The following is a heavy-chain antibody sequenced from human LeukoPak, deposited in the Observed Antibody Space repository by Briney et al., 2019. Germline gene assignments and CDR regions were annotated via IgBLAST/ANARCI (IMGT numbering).Heavy chain of an antibody. D-gene: IGHD5-24*01. V-gene: IGHV3-20*04. Sequence: GGSLRLSCAASGFTFSSYAMSWVRQAPGKGLEWVSGINWNGGSTGYVDSVKGRFTISRDNAKNSLYLLMNSLRAEDTALYYCARVVLSRGERDYWGQGTLVTVSS. CDR1: GFTFSSYA. CDR3: ARVVLSRGERDY. CDR2: INWNGGST. J-gene: IGHJ4*02.